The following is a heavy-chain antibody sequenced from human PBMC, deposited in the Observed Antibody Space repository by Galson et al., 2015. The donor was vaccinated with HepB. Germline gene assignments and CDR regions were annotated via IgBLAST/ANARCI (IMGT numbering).Heavy chain of an antibody. D-gene: IGHD5-18*01. CDR2: ISYDGSNK. CDR3: AKGIQLWLLHPADAFDI. Sequence: SLRLSCAASGFTFSSYGMHWVRQAPGKGLEWVAVISYDGSNKYYADSVKGRFTITRDNSKNTLYLQMNSLRAEDTAVYYCAKGIQLWLLHPADAFDIWGQGTMVTVSS. V-gene: IGHV3-30*18. CDR1: GFTFSSYG. J-gene: IGHJ3*02.